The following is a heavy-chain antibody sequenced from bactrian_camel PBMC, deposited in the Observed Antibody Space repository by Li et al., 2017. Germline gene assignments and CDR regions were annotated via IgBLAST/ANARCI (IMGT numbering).Heavy chain of an antibody. J-gene: IGHJ4*01. D-gene: IGHD6*01. Sequence: VQLVESGGGLVPPGGSLRLSCVASGYIASSRCMGWVRQAPGKGLEWVSGIVDAGHSTYYASTVKGRFTISRDNAKDTVYLQLNSLKTEDMGMYYCGEYGGSLYGPQDAPYNYWGQGTQVTVS. CDR3: GEYGGSLYGPQDAPYNY. CDR1: GYIASSRC. V-gene: IGHV3S40*01. CDR2: IVDAGHST.